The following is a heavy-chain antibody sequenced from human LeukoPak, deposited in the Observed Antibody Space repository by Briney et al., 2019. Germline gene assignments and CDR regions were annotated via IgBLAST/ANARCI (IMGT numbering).Heavy chain of an antibody. Sequence: SETLSLTCTVPGGSISSSSYYWGWIRQPPGKGLEWIGSIYYSGSTYYNPSLKSRVTISVDTSKNQFSLKLSSVTAADTAVYYCAREQDYYDSSGSYYFDYWGQGTLVTVSS. D-gene: IGHD3-22*01. CDR3: AREQDYYDSSGSYYFDY. CDR2: IYYSGST. CDR1: GGSISSSSYY. J-gene: IGHJ4*02. V-gene: IGHV4-39*07.